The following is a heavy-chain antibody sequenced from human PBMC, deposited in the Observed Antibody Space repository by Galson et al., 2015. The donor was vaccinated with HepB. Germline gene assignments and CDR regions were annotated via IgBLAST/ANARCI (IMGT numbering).Heavy chain of an antibody. D-gene: IGHD6-19*01. CDR3: VITAVAVGY. V-gene: IGHV3-33*08. CDR2: IWYDGSNK. J-gene: IGHJ4*02. Sequence: SLRLSCAASGFTFSSYGMHWVRQAPGKGLEWVAVIWYDGSNKYYADSVKGRFTISRDNSKNTLYLQMNSLRAEDTAVYYYVITAVAVGYWGQGTLVTVSS. CDR1: GFTFSSYG.